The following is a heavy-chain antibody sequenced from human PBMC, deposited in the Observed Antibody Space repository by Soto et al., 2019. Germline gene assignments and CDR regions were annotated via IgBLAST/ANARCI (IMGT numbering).Heavy chain of an antibody. CDR3: ASELTVDCSSTSCYAAAYYYYMDV. J-gene: IGHJ6*03. D-gene: IGHD2-2*01. Sequence: ASVNVSCKASGGTFSSYTISWVRQAPGQGLEWMGRIIPILGIANYAQKFQGRVTITADKSTSTAYMELSSLRSEDTAVYYCASELTVDCSSTSCYAAAYYYYMDVWGKGTTVTVSS. CDR1: GGTFSSYT. CDR2: IIPILGIA. V-gene: IGHV1-69*02.